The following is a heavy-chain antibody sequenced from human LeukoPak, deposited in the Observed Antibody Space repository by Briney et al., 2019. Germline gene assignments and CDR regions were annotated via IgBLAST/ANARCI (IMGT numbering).Heavy chain of an antibody. D-gene: IGHD1-26*01. Sequence: VASVTVSLKSSGGISHPYAIAWLRQAPGQGREGMGGITPLVSTTVYARKLQGRVTFTADEATRTVYMELRSLSSDDTAIYYCASGNGTYTPSDHWGQGTLVTVSS. J-gene: IGHJ4*02. CDR1: GGISHPYA. V-gene: IGHV1-69*13. CDR2: ITPLVSTT. CDR3: ASGNGTYTPSDH.